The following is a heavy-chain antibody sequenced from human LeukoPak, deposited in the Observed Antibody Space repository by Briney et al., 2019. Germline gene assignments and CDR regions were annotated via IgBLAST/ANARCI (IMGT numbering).Heavy chain of an antibody. Sequence: SETLSLTCTVSGGSVTSYYWGWIRQPPGKGLEWIGYIYYSWSTNYNPSLKRRVTISVDTSKNQFSVKLTSVTVADTAVYYCARVGQQSYWYFDLWGRGTLVTVSS. CDR2: IYYSWST. D-gene: IGHD1/OR15-1a*01. J-gene: IGHJ2*01. CDR3: ARVGQQSYWYFDL. V-gene: IGHV4-59*02. CDR1: GGSVTSYY.